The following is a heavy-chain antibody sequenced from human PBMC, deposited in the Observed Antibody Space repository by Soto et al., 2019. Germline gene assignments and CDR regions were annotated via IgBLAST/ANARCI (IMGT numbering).Heavy chain of an antibody. J-gene: IGHJ3*01. CDR2: VSSNGNNK. Sequence: QVQLVESGGGVVQPGRSLRLSCVASGFTFSTYDMHWVRQAPGKGLEWVAVVSSNGNNKYYADSVKGRFTISRDNSKNKLYLQMSSLRAEDSAVYYCANGYYYDGAGYFLDAPDLWGQGTMVTVSS. V-gene: IGHV3-30-3*01. CDR1: GFTFSTYD. D-gene: IGHD3-22*01. CDR3: ANGYYYDGAGYFLDAPDL.